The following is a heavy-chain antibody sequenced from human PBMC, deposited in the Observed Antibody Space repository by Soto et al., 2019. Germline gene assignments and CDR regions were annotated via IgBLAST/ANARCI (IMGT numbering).Heavy chain of an antibody. Sequence: QVQLQESGPGLVKPSGTLSLTCTVSGDSISSDKWWTWVRQPPGKGLEWIGEIHHRKSANYNLSLRSRVIMSVDKSKNQFPLRLTSVTAADTAIYYCARGGDWRFDYWGQGVLVAVSS. CDR2: IHHRKSA. CDR3: ARGGDWRFDY. D-gene: IGHD2-21*02. V-gene: IGHV4-4*02. J-gene: IGHJ4*02. CDR1: GDSISSDKW.